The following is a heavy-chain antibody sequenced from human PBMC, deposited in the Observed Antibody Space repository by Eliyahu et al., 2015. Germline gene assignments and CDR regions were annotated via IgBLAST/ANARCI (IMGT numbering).Heavy chain of an antibody. Sequence: EVQLVESGXGLVQPGRSLRLSCTASGFTXGDYAMXWGPQAPGKGLEWVGFIRSKAYGGXTEYAASVKGRFTISRDDSKSIAYLQMNSLKTEDTAVYYCTATVTTRYWGQGTLVTVSS. V-gene: IGHV3-49*04. CDR3: TATVTTRY. D-gene: IGHD4-17*01. CDR1: GFTXGDYA. J-gene: IGHJ4*02. CDR2: IRSKAYGGXT.